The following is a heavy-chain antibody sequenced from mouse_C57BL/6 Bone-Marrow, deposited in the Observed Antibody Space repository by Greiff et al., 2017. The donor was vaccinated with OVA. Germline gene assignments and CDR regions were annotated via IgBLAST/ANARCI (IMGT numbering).Heavy chain of an antibody. CDR3: ARGSPYDYDRDY. J-gene: IGHJ2*01. D-gene: IGHD2-4*01. CDR1: GYTFTDYY. V-gene: IGHV1-26*01. Sequence: VQLQQSGPELVNPGASVKISCKASGYTFTDYYMNWVKQSHGKSLEWIGDINPNNGGTSYNQKFKGKATLTVDKSSSTAYMELRSLTSEDSAVYYCARGSPYDYDRDYWGQGTTLTVSS. CDR2: INPNNGGT.